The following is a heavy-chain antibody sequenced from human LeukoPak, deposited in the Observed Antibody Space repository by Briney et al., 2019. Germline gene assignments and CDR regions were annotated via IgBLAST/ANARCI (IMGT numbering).Heavy chain of an antibody. D-gene: IGHD2-2*01. Sequence: GGSLRLSCAASGFTFSSYSMNWVRQAPGRGLGWGSYISSSSSAIYYADSVKGRFTISRDNAKNSLYLQMNSPRDEDTAVYFCAVYCSTTSCYGIDYWGQGTLVTVSS. CDR3: AVYCSTTSCYGIDY. V-gene: IGHV3-48*02. CDR1: GFTFSSYS. J-gene: IGHJ4*02. CDR2: ISSSSSAI.